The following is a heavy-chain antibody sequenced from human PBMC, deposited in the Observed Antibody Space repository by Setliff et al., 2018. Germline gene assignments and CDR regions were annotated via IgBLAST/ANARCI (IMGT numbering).Heavy chain of an antibody. CDR3: TRARDRSGYWDFDY. J-gene: IGHJ4*02. CDR1: GFSLSDTW. CDR2: IKKTSDGGTT. V-gene: IGHV3-15*07. D-gene: IGHD3-3*01. Sequence: PGGSLRLSCVLSGFSLSDTWMNWVRQAPGKGLEWVGHIKKTSDGGTTDYAAPVKGRFTISRDDSKNTLYLQMNSLKTEDTAVYYCTRARDRSGYWDFDYWGQGTLVTVSS.